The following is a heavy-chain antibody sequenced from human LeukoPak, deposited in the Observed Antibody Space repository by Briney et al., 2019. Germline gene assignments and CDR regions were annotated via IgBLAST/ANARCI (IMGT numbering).Heavy chain of an antibody. D-gene: IGHD2-2*01. CDR2: INSDGSST. V-gene: IGHV3-74*01. Sequence: PGGSLRLSCAASGFTFSSYWMHWVRQAPGKGLGWVSRINSDGSSTSYADSVKGRFTISRDNAKNTLYLQMNSLRAEDTAVYYCARARVVPAAIGAFDIWGQGTMVTVSS. J-gene: IGHJ3*02. CDR1: GFTFSSYW. CDR3: ARARVVPAAIGAFDI.